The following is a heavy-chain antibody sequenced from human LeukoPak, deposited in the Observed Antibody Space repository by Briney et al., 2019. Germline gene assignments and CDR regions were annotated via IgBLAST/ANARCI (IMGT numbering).Heavy chain of an antibody. CDR2: ISSSSNYI. J-gene: IGHJ3*02. CDR1: GFTFSSYS. V-gene: IGHV3-21*04. Sequence: GGSLRLSCAASGFTFSSYSMNWVRQAPGKGLEWVSSISSSSNYIYYADSVKGRFTISRDNAKNSLYLQMNSLRAEDTAVYYCARERRAGAAFDIWGQGTMVTVSS. CDR3: ARERRAGAAFDI. D-gene: IGHD6-13*01.